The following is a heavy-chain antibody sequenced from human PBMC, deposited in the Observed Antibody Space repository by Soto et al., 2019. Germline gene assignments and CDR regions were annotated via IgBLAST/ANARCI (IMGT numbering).Heavy chain of an antibody. CDR3: VTGSSWFPFDS. D-gene: IGHD6-19*01. CDR2: VWYDGDKK. V-gene: IGHV3-33*01. Sequence: QVQLVDSGGGVAQPGTSLRLSCRGSGFTFSHYGMHWVRRAPGKGLEWVAVVWYDGDKKNYADSVNGRFTISRDNAKNTLYLQMNSLRVEDTAVYYCVTGSSWFPFDSWCQGTLVTVSS. CDR1: GFTFSHYG. J-gene: IGHJ4*02.